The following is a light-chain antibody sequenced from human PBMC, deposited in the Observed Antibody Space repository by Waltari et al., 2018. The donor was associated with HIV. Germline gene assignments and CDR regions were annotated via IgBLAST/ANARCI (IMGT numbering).Light chain of an antibody. J-gene: IGLJ2*01. CDR1: SSDVGGYNY. CDR2: EFT. CDR3: TSYTSSSTLVV. V-gene: IGLV2-14*01. Sequence: QSALTQPASVSGSLGPSITIPCTGTSSDVGGYNYVSWYQHHPGKAPKLMIYEFTNRPSGVSNRFSGSKSGNTASLTISGLQAEDESDYYCTSYTSSSTLVVFGGGTNLTVL.